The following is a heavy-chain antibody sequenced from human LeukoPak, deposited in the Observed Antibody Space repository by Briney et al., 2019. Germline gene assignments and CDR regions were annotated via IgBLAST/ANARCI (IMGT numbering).Heavy chain of an antibody. Sequence: GESLKISCKGSGYTFTSYWIGWVRQMPGKGLDWMGIIYPGDSDTRYSPSFQGQVTISADKSISTAYLQWSSLKASDTAMYYCARVTYSGYVGFDPWGRGTLVTVSS. CDR1: GYTFTSYW. CDR3: ARVTYSGYVGFDP. D-gene: IGHD5-12*01. V-gene: IGHV5-51*01. J-gene: IGHJ5*02. CDR2: IYPGDSDT.